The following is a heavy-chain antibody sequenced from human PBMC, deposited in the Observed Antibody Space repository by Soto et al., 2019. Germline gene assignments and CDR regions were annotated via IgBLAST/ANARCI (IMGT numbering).Heavy chain of an antibody. CDR3: AGGLIYDSSGYYFDY. D-gene: IGHD3-22*01. Sequence: QVQLVQSGAEVKKPGASVKASCKASGYTFTSYYMHWVRQAPGQGLEWMGIINPSGGSTRYAQKFQGRVTMTRDTSTSTVYMELGSLRSDDTAVYYCAGGLIYDSSGYYFDYWGQGTLVTVSS. J-gene: IGHJ4*02. V-gene: IGHV1-46*01. CDR1: GYTFTSYY. CDR2: INPSGGST.